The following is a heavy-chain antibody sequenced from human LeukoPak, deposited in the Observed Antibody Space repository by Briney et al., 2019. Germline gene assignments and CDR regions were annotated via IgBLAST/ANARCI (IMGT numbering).Heavy chain of an antibody. CDR2: IVPILGIA. Sequence: ASVKVSCKASGDTFSSYAISWVRQAPGQGLEWMGRIVPILGIANYAQKFQGRVTITADKSTSTAYMELSSLRSEDTAVYYCASPPDYAQHARFDAFDIWGQGTMVTVSS. D-gene: IGHD4-17*01. V-gene: IGHV1-69*04. CDR3: ASPPDYAQHARFDAFDI. CDR1: GDTFSSYA. J-gene: IGHJ3*02.